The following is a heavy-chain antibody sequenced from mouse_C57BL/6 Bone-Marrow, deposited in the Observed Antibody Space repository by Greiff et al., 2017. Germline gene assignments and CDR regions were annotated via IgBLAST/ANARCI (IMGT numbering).Heavy chain of an antibody. J-gene: IGHJ2*01. CDR3: TTGDWGY. CDR1: GFNIKDDY. Sequence: VQLQQSGAELVRPGASVKLSCTASGFNIKDDYMHWVKQRPEQGLEWIGWIDPENGDTEYASKFQGKATIKADTSPNTAYLQISRLPSEDTALYYSTTGDWGYSGQGTTLTVSS. V-gene: IGHV14-4*01. CDR2: IDPENGDT.